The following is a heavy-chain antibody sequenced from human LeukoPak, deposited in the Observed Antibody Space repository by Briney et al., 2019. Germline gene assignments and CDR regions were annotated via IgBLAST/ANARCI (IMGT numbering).Heavy chain of an antibody. CDR3: AKVRSSSWFDAFDI. V-gene: IGHV3-30*02. Sequence: GGSLGLSCAASGFTFSSYGMHWVRQAPGKGLEWVAFIRYDGSNKYYADSVKGRFTISRDNSKNTLYLQMNSLRAEDTAEYYCAKVRSSSWFDAFDIWGQGTMVTVSS. CDR1: GFTFSSYG. CDR2: IRYDGSNK. J-gene: IGHJ3*02. D-gene: IGHD6-13*01.